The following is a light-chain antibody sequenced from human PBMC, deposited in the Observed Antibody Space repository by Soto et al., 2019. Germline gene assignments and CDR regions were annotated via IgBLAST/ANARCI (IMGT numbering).Light chain of an antibody. CDR1: RTISSC. Sequence: DVPMTQSPATLPGSEGDRVTITCRASRTISSCLAWYQQKPGKAPKLLIYTASTLKSGVPSRFSGSGSGTEFPLTSSLLPEDAITSYCRRRNTCHPVAFGQGTRLEIK. CDR2: TAS. J-gene: IGKJ5*01. V-gene: IGKV1-5*03. CDR3: RRRNTCHPVA.